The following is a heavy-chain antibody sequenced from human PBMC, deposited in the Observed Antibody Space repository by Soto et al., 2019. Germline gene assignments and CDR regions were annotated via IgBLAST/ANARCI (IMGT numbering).Heavy chain of an antibody. Sequence: QLQLQESGPGLVKPSETLSLTCTVSGGSISSSSYYWGWIRQPPGKGLEWIGSIYYSGSTYYNPSLKGRVTKSVDTSKNQFSLKLRSVTAADTAVYYCARHTPAISISDHWGQGTLVTVSS. CDR3: ARHTPAISISDH. V-gene: IGHV4-39*01. CDR1: GGSISSSSYY. D-gene: IGHD2-15*01. CDR2: IYYSGST. J-gene: IGHJ4*02.